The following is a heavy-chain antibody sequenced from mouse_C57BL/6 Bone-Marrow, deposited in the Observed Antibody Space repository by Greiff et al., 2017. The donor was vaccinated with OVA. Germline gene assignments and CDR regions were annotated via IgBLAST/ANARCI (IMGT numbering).Heavy chain of an antibody. CDR3: ARKAYGNLPWFAY. Sequence: QVQLKESGPGLVQPSQSLSITCTVSGFSLTSYGVHWVRQSPGKGLEWLGVIWSGGSTDYNAAFISRLSISKDNSKSQVFFKMNSLQADDTAIYYCARKAYGNLPWFAYWGQGTLVTVSA. CDR1: GFSLTSYG. D-gene: IGHD2-10*02. J-gene: IGHJ3*01. CDR2: IWSGGST. V-gene: IGHV2-2*01.